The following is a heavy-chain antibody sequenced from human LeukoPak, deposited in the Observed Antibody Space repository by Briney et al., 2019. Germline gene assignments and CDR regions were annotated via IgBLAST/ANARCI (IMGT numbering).Heavy chain of an antibody. V-gene: IGHV4-38-2*02. CDR3: ARTITGRVDH. D-gene: IGHD1-20*01. CDR1: GYSISRGYY. CDR2: IYHSGSI. J-gene: IGHJ4*02. Sequence: SETLSLPCTVSGYSISRGYYWGWIRPPPGKGLEGIGNIYHSGSIYYNPSLKSRVTFSVDTPKNKFYLKLRSVTAADTAVFYFARTITGRVDHWGQGTLVRVFS.